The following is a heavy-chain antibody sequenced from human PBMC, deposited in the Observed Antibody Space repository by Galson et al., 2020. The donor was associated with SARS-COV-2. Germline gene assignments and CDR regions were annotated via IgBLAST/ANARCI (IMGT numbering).Heavy chain of an antibody. CDR3: AREERSTTSTFDY. V-gene: IGHV3-48*02. CDR1: GFTFSLHN. D-gene: IGHD4-17*01. Sequence: QAGGSLRLSCAASGFTFSLHNMNWVRQAPGKGLEWLSFITSGSATTYYADSVKGRFTISRDNAKNSLYLQMNSLRDDDTAVYYCAREERSTTSTFDYWGPGALVTVSS. CDR2: ITSGSATT. J-gene: IGHJ4*02.